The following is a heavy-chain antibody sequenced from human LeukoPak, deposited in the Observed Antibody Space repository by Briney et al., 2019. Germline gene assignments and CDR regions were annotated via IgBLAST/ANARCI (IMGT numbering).Heavy chain of an antibody. CDR1: GGSINTNSYS. CDR3: ARGTVYDF. Sequence: NPSETLSLTCTVSGGSINTNSYSWGWIRQAPGKGLEWIGSIYYSGTTYYHPSLRSRVTISVDTSKNQFSLKLSSVTAADTAVYYCARGTVYDFWDQGTLVTVSS. V-gene: IGHV4-39*01. CDR2: IYYSGTT. J-gene: IGHJ4*02. D-gene: IGHD2-8*01.